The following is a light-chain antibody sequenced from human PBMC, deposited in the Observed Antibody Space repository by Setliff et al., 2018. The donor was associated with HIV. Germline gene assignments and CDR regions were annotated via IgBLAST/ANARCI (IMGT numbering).Light chain of an antibody. CDR1: NSNIGAGYH. CDR2: RNN. Sequence: QSALTQPPSVSGAPGQRIIISCTGNNSNIGAGYHVHWYQHLPGTAPQLIIYRNNNRPSGVPDRLSGSKSGTSASLAITGLQAEDEADYYCQSYDTNLSVVFGGGTKVTVL. J-gene: IGLJ2*01. CDR3: QSYDTNLSVV. V-gene: IGLV1-40*01.